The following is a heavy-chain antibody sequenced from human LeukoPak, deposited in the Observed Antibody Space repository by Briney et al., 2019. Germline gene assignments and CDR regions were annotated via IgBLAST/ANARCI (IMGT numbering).Heavy chain of an antibody. CDR1: GGSIRSSYYY. J-gene: IGHJ5*02. V-gene: IGHV4-39*01. CDR2: IYDSGST. D-gene: IGHD3-16*01. Sequence: PSETLTLTRTVSGGSIRSSYYYWGWIRQPPGKGLEWIGSIYDSGSTYYNPSLKSRVTISVDTSKNQFSLKLNSVTAADTAVYYCARYYGPWGQGTLVTVSS. CDR3: ARYYGP.